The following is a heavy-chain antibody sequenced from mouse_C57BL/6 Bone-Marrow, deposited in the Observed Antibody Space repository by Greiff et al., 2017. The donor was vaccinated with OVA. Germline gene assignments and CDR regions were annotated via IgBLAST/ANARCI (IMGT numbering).Heavy chain of an antibody. J-gene: IGHJ1*03. CDR3: AREGGYSWYFDV. V-gene: IGHV1-64*01. CDR1: GYTFTSYW. D-gene: IGHD2-3*01. Sequence: VQLQQPGAELVKPGASVKLSCKASGYTFTSYWMHWVKQRPGQGLEWIGEIYPRSGNTYYNEKFKGKATLTADKSSSTAYMELRSLTSEDSAVYFCAREGGYSWYFDVWGTGTTVTVSS. CDR2: IYPRSGNT.